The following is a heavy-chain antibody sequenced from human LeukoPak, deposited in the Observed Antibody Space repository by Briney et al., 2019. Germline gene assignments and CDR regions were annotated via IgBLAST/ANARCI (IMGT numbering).Heavy chain of an antibody. V-gene: IGHV3-9*03. CDR1: GFSFDDYA. CDR3: AKDSLPGGSATPNWPDP. CDR2: ISWNSGSI. D-gene: IGHD2-15*01. Sequence: PGGSLRLSCAASGFSFDDYAMHWVRHAPGKGLGWVSVISWNSGSIGYADSVTGRFTISRDNAKNSLYLQMHSLRAEDMALYYCAKDSLPGGSATPNWPDPWGQGTLVTVSS. J-gene: IGHJ5*02.